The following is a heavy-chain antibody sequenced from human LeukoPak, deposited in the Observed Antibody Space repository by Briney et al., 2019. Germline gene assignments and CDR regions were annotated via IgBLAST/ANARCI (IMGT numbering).Heavy chain of an antibody. CDR1: GFTFSSYG. CDR2: ISYDGSNK. Sequence: GRSLRLSCAASGFTFSSYGMHWVRQAPGKGLEWVAVISYDGSNKYYADSVKGRFTISRDNSKNTLYLQMNSLRAEDTAVYYCAKDRGYSGSWFDAFDIWGQGTMVTVSS. D-gene: IGHD1-26*01. CDR3: AKDRGYSGSWFDAFDI. J-gene: IGHJ3*02. V-gene: IGHV3-30*18.